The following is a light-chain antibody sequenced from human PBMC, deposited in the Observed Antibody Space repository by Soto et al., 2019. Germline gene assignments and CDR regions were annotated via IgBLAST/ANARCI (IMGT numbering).Light chain of an antibody. CDR2: DAF. J-gene: IGKJ3*01. Sequence: EIVWTQYPGTLALSPGARATLSCRASQSISSGYLAWYQQMPGPAPRLLILDAFDSATATPASFSVSGSGTDFDLTISSIGAEDFAVDYCHQRSNLLFCTFGHGTKVDIK. V-gene: IGKV3D-11*02. CDR1: QSISSGY. CDR3: HQRSNLLFCT.